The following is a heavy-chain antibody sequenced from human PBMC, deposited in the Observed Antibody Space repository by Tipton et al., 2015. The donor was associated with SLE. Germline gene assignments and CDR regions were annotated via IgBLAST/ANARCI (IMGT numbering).Heavy chain of an antibody. CDR1: GGSISSSSYY. CDR2: IYYRGNT. CDR3: ARAEGYCGSKTNCYERRWIDP. Sequence: TLSLTCTVSGGSISSSSYYWGWIRQPPGKGLEWIGSIYYRGNTYYNPSLKSRVTISIDTSENQFSLKLTSMTAADTAVYYCARAEGYCGSKTNCYERRWIDPWGQGTLVTVSS. D-gene: IGHD2-2*01. J-gene: IGHJ5*02. V-gene: IGHV4-39*07.